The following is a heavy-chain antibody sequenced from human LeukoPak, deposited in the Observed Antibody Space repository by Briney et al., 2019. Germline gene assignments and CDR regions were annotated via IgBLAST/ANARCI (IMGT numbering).Heavy chain of an antibody. J-gene: IGHJ4*02. V-gene: IGHV5-51*01. D-gene: IGHD2-2*01. Sequence: GESLKISCKGSGYSFTNYWIGWVRQMPGKGLEWMGIIYPGDSDTRYSPSFQGQVTISADKSISTAYLQWSSLNASDTAMYYCARRGYCSTTTCYRLFDYWGQGTLVTVSS. CDR1: GYSFTNYW. CDR2: IYPGDSDT. CDR3: ARRGYCSTTTCYRLFDY.